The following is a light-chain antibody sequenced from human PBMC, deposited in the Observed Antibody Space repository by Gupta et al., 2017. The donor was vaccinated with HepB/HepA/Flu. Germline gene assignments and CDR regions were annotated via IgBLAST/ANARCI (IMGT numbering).Light chain of an antibody. CDR3: CSYARSSTFYV. J-gene: IGLJ1*01. V-gene: IGLV2-23*02. Sequence: QSALTQPASVSGSPGQSITISCTGTSSDVGNYNLVSWFQQHPGEAPKLMIYEVNERPSGVSNRFSGSKSDNTASLTISGLQAEDEADYYCCSYARSSTFYVFGTGTKVSVL. CDR2: EVN. CDR1: SSDVGNYNL.